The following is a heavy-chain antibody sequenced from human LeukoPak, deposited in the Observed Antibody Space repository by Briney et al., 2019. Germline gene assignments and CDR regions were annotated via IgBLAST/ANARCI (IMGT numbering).Heavy chain of an antibody. CDR2: IYPSDSDT. J-gene: IGHJ2*01. D-gene: IGHD4-23*01. CDR1: GYSFTSYW. CDR3: ARRVVNNRNWYFNL. Sequence: GESLKISCKGSGYSFTSYWIGWVRQMPGKGLEWMGIIYPSDSDTRYSPSFQGQVTISVDKSINTAYVQWSSLKASDTAMYYCARRVVNNRNWYFNLWGRGTLVTVPS. V-gene: IGHV5-51*01.